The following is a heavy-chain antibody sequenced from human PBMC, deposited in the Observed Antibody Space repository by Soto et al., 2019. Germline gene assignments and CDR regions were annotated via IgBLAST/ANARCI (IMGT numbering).Heavy chain of an antibody. Sequence: QVQLVESGGGVVQPGRSLRLSCAASGFTFSSYAMHWVRQAPGKGLEWVAVISYDGSNKYYADSVKGRFTISRDNSKNTLYLQMNSLRAEDTAVYYCARERGAAAAFDYWGQGTLVTVSS. V-gene: IGHV3-30-3*01. CDR3: ARERGAAAAFDY. D-gene: IGHD6-13*01. J-gene: IGHJ4*02. CDR1: GFTFSSYA. CDR2: ISYDGSNK.